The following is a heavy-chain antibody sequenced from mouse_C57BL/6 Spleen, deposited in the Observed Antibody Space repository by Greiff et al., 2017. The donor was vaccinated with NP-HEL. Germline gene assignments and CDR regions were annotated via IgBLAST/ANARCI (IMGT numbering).Heavy chain of an antibody. J-gene: IGHJ2*01. CDR2: ISYDGSN. D-gene: IGHD2-14*01. CDR1: GYSITSGYY. Sequence: DVKLVESGPGLVKPSQSLSLTCSVTGYSITSGYYWNWIRQFPGNKLEWMGYISYDGSNNYNPSLKNRISITRDTSKNQFFLKLNSVTTEDTATYYCARERNLVRYFDYWGQGTTLTVSS. CDR3: ARERNLVRYFDY. V-gene: IGHV3-6*01.